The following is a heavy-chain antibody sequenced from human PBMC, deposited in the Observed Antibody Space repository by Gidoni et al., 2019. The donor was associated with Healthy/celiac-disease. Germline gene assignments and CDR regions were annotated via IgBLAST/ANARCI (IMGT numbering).Heavy chain of an antibody. J-gene: IGHJ6*02. CDR2: IFYSGST. Sequence: QLQLQESGPGLVKPSETLSLTCPVSGGSISSRSYYWGWIRPPPGKGLEWIGSIFYSGSTYYNPSIKSRVTISVDTSKNQFSLKLSSVTAADTAVYYCARHGKGSSSYYYYGMDVWGQGTTVTVSS. D-gene: IGHD6-6*01. CDR1: GGSISSRSYY. V-gene: IGHV4-39*01. CDR3: ARHGKGSSSYYYYGMDV.